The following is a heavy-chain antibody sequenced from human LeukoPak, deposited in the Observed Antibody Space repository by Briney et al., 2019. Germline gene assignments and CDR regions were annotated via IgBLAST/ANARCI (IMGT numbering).Heavy chain of an antibody. V-gene: IGHV5-51*01. CDR1: GSSFTSYW. J-gene: IGHJ3*02. D-gene: IGHD4-17*01. CDR2: IYPGDSDT. Sequence: GASLQISCKGSGSSFTSYWIGWVRQLPGKGLEWMGIIYPGDSDTRYSPSFQGQVTISADKSISTAYLQWSSLKASDTAMYYCARQTTNDAFDIWGQGTMVTVSS. CDR3: ARQTTNDAFDI.